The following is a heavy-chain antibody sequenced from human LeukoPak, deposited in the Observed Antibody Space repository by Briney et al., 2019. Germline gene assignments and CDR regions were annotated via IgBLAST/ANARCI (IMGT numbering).Heavy chain of an antibody. J-gene: IGHJ4*02. CDR3: ARPREVVVVVAATPSY. V-gene: IGHV3-30-3*01. Sequence: GGSLRLSCAASGFTFSSYAMHWVRQAPGKGLEWVAVISYDGSNKYYADSVKGRFTISRDNSKNTLYLQMNSLRAEDTAVYYCARPREVVVVVAATPSYWGQGTLVTVSS. CDR1: GFTFSSYA. CDR2: ISYDGSNK. D-gene: IGHD2-15*01.